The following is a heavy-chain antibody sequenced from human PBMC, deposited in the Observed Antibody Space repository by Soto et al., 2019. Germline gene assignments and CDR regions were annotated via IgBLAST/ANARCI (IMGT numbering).Heavy chain of an antibody. D-gene: IGHD3-9*01. V-gene: IGHV2-26*01. CDR2: IFSNDEK. CDR3: ARILRYFDWLLAENNWFDP. CDR1: GFSLSNARMG. Sequence: ESGPTLVNPTETLTLTCTVSGFSLSNARMGVGWIRQPPGKALEWLAHIFSNDEKSYSTSLKSRLTISKDTSKSQVVLTMTNMDPVDTATYYCARILRYFDWLLAENNWFDPWGQGTLVTVSS. J-gene: IGHJ5*02.